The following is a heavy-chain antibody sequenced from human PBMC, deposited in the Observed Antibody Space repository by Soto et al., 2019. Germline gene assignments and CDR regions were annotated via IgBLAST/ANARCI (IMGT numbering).Heavy chain of an antibody. CDR1: GGTFSSYA. D-gene: IGHD6-19*01. CDR3: ARDQSGAVAVTEWFDP. Sequence: QVQLVQSGAEVKKPGSSVKVSCKASGGTFSSYAISWVRQAPGQGLEWMGGIIPIFGTANYAQKFQGRVTSTADESTSTAYMELSSLRSEDTAVYYCARDQSGAVAVTEWFDPWGQGTLVTVSS. CDR2: IIPIFGTA. V-gene: IGHV1-69*01. J-gene: IGHJ5*02.